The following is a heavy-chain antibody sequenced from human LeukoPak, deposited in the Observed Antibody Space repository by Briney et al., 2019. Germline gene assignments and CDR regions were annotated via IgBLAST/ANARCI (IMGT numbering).Heavy chain of an antibody. CDR2: ISWNSGSI. Sequence: AGGSLRLSCAASGFTFDDYAMPWVRQAPGKGLEWVSGISWNSGSIGYADSVKGRFTISRDNAKNSLYLQMNSLRAEDTALYYCAKAGPHLWGKQNWFDPWGQGTLVTVSS. J-gene: IGHJ5*02. CDR1: GFTFDDYA. V-gene: IGHV3-9*01. CDR3: AKAGPHLWGKQNWFDP. D-gene: IGHD7-27*01.